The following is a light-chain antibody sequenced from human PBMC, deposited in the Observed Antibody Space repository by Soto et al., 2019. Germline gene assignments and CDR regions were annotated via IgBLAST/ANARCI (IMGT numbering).Light chain of an antibody. CDR3: QQYDNLPTIT. V-gene: IGKV1-33*01. Sequence: DIQMTHSPPTMSAFVGYRVTITCRASQSISRWLAWYQQKPGKAPKLLIYDASNLETGVPSSFSGSGSATDFTFPISSLQPEDIATYYCQQYDNLPTITFGQGTRLEIK. J-gene: IGKJ5*01. CDR2: DAS. CDR1: QSISRW.